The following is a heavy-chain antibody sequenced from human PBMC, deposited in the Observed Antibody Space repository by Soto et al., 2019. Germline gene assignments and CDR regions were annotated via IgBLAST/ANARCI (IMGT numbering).Heavy chain of an antibody. Sequence: QLVESGGGLVQAGGSLRLSCSASGFTFSRYDLHWVRQAPGKGLEWVGRVRSKIHNYATSFADSVRGRFTISRNDSDNTVSLEMSGLKSEDTALYYCSRHEEGRRMVFYGMDVWGQGTTVTVSS. CDR2: VRSKIHNYAT. CDR1: GFTFSRYD. CDR3: SRHEEGRRMVFYGMDV. J-gene: IGHJ6*02. V-gene: IGHV3-73*02. D-gene: IGHD2-8*01.